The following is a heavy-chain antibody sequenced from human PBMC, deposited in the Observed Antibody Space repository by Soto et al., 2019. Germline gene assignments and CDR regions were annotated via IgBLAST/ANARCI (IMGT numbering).Heavy chain of an antibody. CDR1: GGTFSSYT. CDR2: IIPILGIA. J-gene: IGHJ6*03. V-gene: IGHV1-69*04. D-gene: IGHD3-3*01. CDR3: AREAVKDDFWSGYYSPYYYYYSDV. Sequence: SVKVSCKASGGTFSSYTISWVRQAPGQGLEWMGRIIPILGIANYAQKFQGRVTITADKSTSTAYMELSSLRSEDTAVYYRAREAVKDDFWSGYYSPYYYYYSDVWGKGTTVTVSS.